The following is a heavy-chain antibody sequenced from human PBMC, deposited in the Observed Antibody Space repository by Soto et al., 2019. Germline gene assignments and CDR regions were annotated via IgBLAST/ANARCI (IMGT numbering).Heavy chain of an antibody. V-gene: IGHV4-31*03. CDR1: GGTIISGVYY. Sequence: SEKLPHTYTVSGGTIISGVYYWSWIRQHPGKDLEWIGYIYYSGSTYYNPSLKSRVTISVDTSKNQFSLKLSSVTAADTAVYYCARDRGYCSGGSCYYYYGMDVWGQGTTVTVS. J-gene: IGHJ6*02. CDR3: ARDRGYCSGGSCYYYYGMDV. CDR2: IYYSGST. D-gene: IGHD2-15*01.